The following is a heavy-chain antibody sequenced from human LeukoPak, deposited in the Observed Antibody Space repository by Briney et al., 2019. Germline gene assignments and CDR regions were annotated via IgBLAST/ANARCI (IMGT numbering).Heavy chain of an antibody. J-gene: IGHJ4*02. CDR2: INQDGSEK. D-gene: IGHD6-13*01. V-gene: IGHV3-7*05. Sequence: GGSLRLSCAASGFTFSSYWMTWVRQAPGKGLEWVAKINQDGSEKYYVDSVKGRFTISRDNAKNSLYLQMNSLGAEDTAVYYCARRGTSSSWAHFDYWGQGTLVTVSS. CDR3: ARRGTSSSWAHFDY. CDR1: GFTFSSYW.